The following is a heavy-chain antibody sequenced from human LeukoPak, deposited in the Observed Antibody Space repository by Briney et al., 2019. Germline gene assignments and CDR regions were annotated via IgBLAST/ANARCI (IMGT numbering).Heavy chain of an antibody. D-gene: IGHD3-10*01. CDR3: TTYGSGRKFDY. CDR1: GFSFSDAW. J-gene: IGHJ4*02. V-gene: IGHV3-15*04. CDR2: IESKTDGGTT. Sequence: PGGSLRLSCAASGFSFSDAWMSWVRQIPGKGMEWVGRIESKTDGGTTDYAAPVKGRFTISRDDSTNTLYLQMNSLKSEDTAVYYCTTYGSGRKFDYWGQGILVTVSS.